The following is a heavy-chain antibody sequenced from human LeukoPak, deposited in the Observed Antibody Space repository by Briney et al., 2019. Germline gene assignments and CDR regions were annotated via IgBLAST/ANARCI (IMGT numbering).Heavy chain of an antibody. J-gene: IGHJ6*02. CDR1: GFTFGSYG. CDR3: ARKKRVDTDSIMVYYYYAMDV. V-gene: IGHV3-33*01. CDR2: IWYDGSNK. D-gene: IGHD5-18*01. Sequence: GGSLRLSCAASGFTFGSYGMHWVRQAPGKGLEWVAVIWYDGSNKYYGDSVKGRFTISRDNSKKTLYLQMNNLRAEDTAVYYCARKKRVDTDSIMVYYYYAMDVWGQGTTVTVSS.